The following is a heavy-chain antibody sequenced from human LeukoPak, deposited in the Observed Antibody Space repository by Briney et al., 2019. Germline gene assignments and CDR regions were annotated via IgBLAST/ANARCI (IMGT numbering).Heavy chain of an antibody. CDR2: ISSSSSTI. D-gene: IGHD4-17*01. CDR1: GFTFSSYA. J-gene: IGHJ4*02. CDR3: AREVYGKFDY. V-gene: IGHV3-48*02. Sequence: GGSLRLSCAASGFTFSSYAMSWVRQAPGKGLEWVSYISSSSSTIYYADSVKGRFTISRDNAKNSLFLQMNSLRDEDTAVYYCAREVYGKFDYWGQGTLVTVSS.